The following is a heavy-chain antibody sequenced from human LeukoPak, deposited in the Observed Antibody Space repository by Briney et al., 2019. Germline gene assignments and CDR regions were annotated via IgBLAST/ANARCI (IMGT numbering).Heavy chain of an antibody. J-gene: IGHJ6*03. CDR3: ARDPYYYGSGSYLSYYYYYYMDV. CDR1: GGSISSYY. D-gene: IGHD3-10*01. CDR2: INYSGST. Sequence: SETLSLTCTVSGGSISSYYWGWIRQPPGKGLEWIGSINYSGSTYYNPSLKSRVTISVDTSKNQFSLNLSSVTAADTAVYYCARDPYYYGSGSYLSYYYYYYMDVWGKGTTVTVSS. V-gene: IGHV4-39*07.